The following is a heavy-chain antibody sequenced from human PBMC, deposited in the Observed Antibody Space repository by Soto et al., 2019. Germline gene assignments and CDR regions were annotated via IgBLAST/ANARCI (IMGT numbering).Heavy chain of an antibody. V-gene: IGHV6-1*01. Sequence: SQTLSLTCAISGDSVSSNSAAWNWIRQSPSRSLEWLGRTYYRSKWYNDYAVSVKSRITINPDTSKNQFSLQLNSVTPEDTAVYYCARDNPRDYGDPLYGMDVWGQGTTVTVSS. CDR3: ARDNPRDYGDPLYGMDV. CDR2: TYYRSKWYN. J-gene: IGHJ6*02. CDR1: GDSVSSNSAA. D-gene: IGHD4-17*01.